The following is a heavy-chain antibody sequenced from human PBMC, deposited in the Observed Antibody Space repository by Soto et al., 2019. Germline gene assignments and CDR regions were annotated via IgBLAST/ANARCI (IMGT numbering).Heavy chain of an antibody. CDR2: IDPNSGAT. V-gene: IGHV1-2*02. D-gene: IGHD4-17*01. J-gene: IGHJ3*02. Sequence: QGQLVQPGAEVKKPGASVKVSCKASGYTLISYSLHWVRHARGQGFEWMGWIDPNSGATNYAQKFQGRVTMTRDTSITTGYMELRRLTSDDTAVYYCARSPYGGVAFDIWGQGTMVTVSS. CDR1: GYTLISYS. CDR3: ARSPYGGVAFDI.